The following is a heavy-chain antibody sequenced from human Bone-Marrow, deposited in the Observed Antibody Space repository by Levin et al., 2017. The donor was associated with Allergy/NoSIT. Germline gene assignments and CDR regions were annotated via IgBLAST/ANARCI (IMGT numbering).Heavy chain of an antibody. CDR1: GFTFSSYC. Sequence: GGSLRLSCAASGFTFSSYCMGWVRQAPGKGLEWVSSIKQDGSDTYYVDSVKGRFTISRDNAKNSLYLQMNSLRAADTAVCYCAREDGSSSCAYYYEYYMDGWGKGTTVTV. V-gene: IGHV3-7*04. D-gene: IGHD6-13*01. J-gene: IGHJ6*03. CDR3: AREDGSSSCAYYYEYYMDG. CDR2: IKQDGSDT.